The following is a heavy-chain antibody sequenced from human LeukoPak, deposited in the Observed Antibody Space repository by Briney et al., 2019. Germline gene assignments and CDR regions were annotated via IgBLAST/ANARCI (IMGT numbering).Heavy chain of an antibody. Sequence: GASVKVSCKASGYTFTSYGISWVRQAPGQGLEWMGWISAYNGNTNYAQKLQGRVTMTTDTSTSTAYMELRSLRSDDTAVYYCARGNYYDSSSPLVDPWGQGTLVTVSS. CDR3: ARGNYYDSSSPLVDP. D-gene: IGHD3-22*01. V-gene: IGHV1-18*01. J-gene: IGHJ5*02. CDR2: ISAYNGNT. CDR1: GYTFTSYG.